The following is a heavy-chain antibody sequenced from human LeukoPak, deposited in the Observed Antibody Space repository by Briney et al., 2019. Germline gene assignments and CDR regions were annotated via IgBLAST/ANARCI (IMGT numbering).Heavy chain of an antibody. V-gene: IGHV1-69*04. CDR1: GGTFSSYA. CDR2: IIPILGIA. CDR3: ALERDYYDSSGYYLD. J-gene: IGHJ4*02. D-gene: IGHD3-22*01. Sequence: SVKVSCKASGGTFSSYAISWVRQAPGQGLEWMGWIIPILGIANYAQKFQGRVTITADKSTSTAYMELSSLRSEDTAVYYCALERDYYDSSGYYLDWGQGTLVTVSS.